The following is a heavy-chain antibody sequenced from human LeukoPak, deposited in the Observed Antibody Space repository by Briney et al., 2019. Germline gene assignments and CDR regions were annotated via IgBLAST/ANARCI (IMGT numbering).Heavy chain of an antibody. D-gene: IGHD6-6*01. CDR1: GFIVSNYA. CDR2: ISVSGSST. Sequence: GGSLRLSCAASGFIVSNYAMSWVRQAPGKGLEWVSSISVSGSSTYYADSVKGRFTLSRDISKNTLYLHMNSLRVEDTAVYYCATKEQVVGGSYYGLDVWGQGTTVTVSS. J-gene: IGHJ6*02. CDR3: ATKEQVVGGSYYGLDV. V-gene: IGHV3-23*01.